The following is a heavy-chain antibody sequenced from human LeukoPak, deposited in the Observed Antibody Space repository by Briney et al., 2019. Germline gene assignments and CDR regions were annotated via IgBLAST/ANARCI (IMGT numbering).Heavy chain of an antibody. Sequence: GGSLRLSCAASGFTFSTYGMHWVRQAPGKGLEWVGFIRYDGSNKNYPDSVKGRFTTSRDNSRNALYLQMNSLRAEDTAVYYCATPRGGKLLLDAFDIWGQGTMVTVSS. J-gene: IGHJ3*02. D-gene: IGHD3-22*01. CDR1: GFTFSTYG. CDR3: ATPRGGKLLLDAFDI. CDR2: IRYDGSNK. V-gene: IGHV3-30*02.